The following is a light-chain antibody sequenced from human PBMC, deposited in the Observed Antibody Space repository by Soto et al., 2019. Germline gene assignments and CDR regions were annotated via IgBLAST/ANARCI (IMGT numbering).Light chain of an antibody. CDR3: QQYFNSPLT. CDR1: QSVGSSY. Sequence: EIVLTQSPGTLSLSPGERTTLSCRASQSVGSSYLAWYQQKPGQAPRLLIYAASNRATGIPDRFSGSGSGTDFTLTISRLDPADFALYFCQQYFNSPLTFGGGTRVDIK. J-gene: IGKJ4*01. V-gene: IGKV3-20*01. CDR2: AAS.